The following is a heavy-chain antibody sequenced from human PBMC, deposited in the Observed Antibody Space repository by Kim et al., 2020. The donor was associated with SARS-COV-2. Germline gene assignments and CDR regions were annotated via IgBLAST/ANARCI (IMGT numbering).Heavy chain of an antibody. V-gene: IGHV7-4-1*02. Sequence: ASVKVSCKASGYTFTTSAINWVRQAPGQDLEWLGWINTNTGNPTYAQGFTGRSVFSLDTSVSTAYLQISSLKAEDTAVYYCARSWQFDYWGQGTLVTVSS. CDR3: ARSWQFDY. J-gene: IGHJ4*02. CDR1: GYTFTTSA. CDR2: INTNTGNP.